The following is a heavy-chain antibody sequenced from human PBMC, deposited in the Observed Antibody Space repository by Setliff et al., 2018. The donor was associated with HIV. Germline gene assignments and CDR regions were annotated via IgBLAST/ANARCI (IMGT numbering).Heavy chain of an antibody. Sequence: SETLSLTCTVTGGSISSGGFYWTWIRQHPGKGLEWIGYIYNTGSTYHGPSLESRVTISIDTSKNQFSLKLSSVTAADTAVYYCARDGRLERGRSYAFDIWGQGTMVTVSS. CDR2: IYNTGST. D-gene: IGHD1-1*01. CDR3: ARDGRLERGRSYAFDI. V-gene: IGHV4-31*03. CDR1: GGSISSGGFY. J-gene: IGHJ3*02.